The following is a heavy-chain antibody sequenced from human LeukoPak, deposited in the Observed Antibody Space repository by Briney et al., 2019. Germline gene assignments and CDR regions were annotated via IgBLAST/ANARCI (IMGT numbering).Heavy chain of an antibody. D-gene: IGHD4-11*01. Sequence: GGSLRLSCAASGFTFSSYAMSWVRQAPGKGLEWVSAISGSGGSTYYADSVKGRFTISSDNSKNTLYLQMNSPRAEDTAVYYCAKDRIYSNYFDYWGQGTLVTVSS. CDR1: GFTFSSYA. V-gene: IGHV3-23*01. CDR3: AKDRIYSNYFDY. CDR2: ISGSGGST. J-gene: IGHJ4*02.